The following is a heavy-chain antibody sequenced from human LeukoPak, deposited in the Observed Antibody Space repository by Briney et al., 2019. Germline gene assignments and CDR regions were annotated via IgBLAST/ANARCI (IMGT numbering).Heavy chain of an antibody. Sequence: SVKVSCKASGGTFSSYAISWVRQAPGQGLEWMGGIIPIFGTANYAQKFQGRVTITADESTSTAYMELNSLRAEDTAVYYCASSTYYLGAGAFDIWGQGTMVTVSS. CDR2: IIPIFGTA. D-gene: IGHD3-10*01. V-gene: IGHV1-69*13. CDR1: GGTFSSYA. CDR3: ASSTYYLGAGAFDI. J-gene: IGHJ3*02.